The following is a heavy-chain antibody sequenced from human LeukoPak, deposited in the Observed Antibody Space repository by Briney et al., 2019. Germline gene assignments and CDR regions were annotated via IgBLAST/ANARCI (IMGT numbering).Heavy chain of an antibody. CDR1: GGSISSSSYY. V-gene: IGHV4-39*01. J-gene: IGHJ6*02. CDR3: ARIQDLVRYYQYHYYYGMDV. Sequence: WETLSLTCTVSGGSISSSSYYWGWIRQPPGKGLEWIGSIYKSGSTYNNPSLKSRVTISVDTSKNQFSLKLRSVTAADTAVYYCARIQDLVRYYQYHYYYGMDVWGQGTTVTVSS. D-gene: IGHD3-22*01. CDR2: IYKSGST.